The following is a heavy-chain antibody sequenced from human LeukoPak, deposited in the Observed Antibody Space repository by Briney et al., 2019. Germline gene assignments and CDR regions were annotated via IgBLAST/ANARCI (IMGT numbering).Heavy chain of an antibody. CDR3: ARETTPNSFAP. CDR2: IYYSGST. D-gene: IGHD4-11*01. Sequence: PSETLSHTCTDSGGSISSYYWSWIRQPPGKGLEWIGYIYYSGSTNYNPSLKSRVTISVDTSKNQFSLKLSSVTAADTAVYYCARETTPNSFAPWGEETQVTVSS. CDR1: GGSISSYY. V-gene: IGHV4-59*01. J-gene: IGHJ5*02.